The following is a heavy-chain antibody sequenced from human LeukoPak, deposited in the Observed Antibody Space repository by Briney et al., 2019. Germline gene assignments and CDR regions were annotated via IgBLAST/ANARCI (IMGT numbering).Heavy chain of an antibody. V-gene: IGHV4-61*02. Sequence: SETLSLTCTVSGGSISSGSYYWSWIRQPAGKGLEWIGRIYTSGSTNYNPSLKSRVTMSVDTSKNQFSLKLSSVTAADTAVYYCARDGTPKTYYYGSGSYYTPYYYYYMDVWGKGTTVTISS. CDR2: IYTSGST. CDR3: ARDGTPKTYYYGSGSYYTPYYYYYMDV. J-gene: IGHJ6*03. CDR1: GGSISSGSYY. D-gene: IGHD3-10*01.